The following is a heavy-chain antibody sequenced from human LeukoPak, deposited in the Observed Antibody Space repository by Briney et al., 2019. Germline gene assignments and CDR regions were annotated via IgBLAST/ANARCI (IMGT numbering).Heavy chain of an antibody. CDR1: GYTFTGYY. Sequence: GASVKVSCKASGYTFTGYYMHWVRQAPGQGLEWMGWINPNSGDTNYAQKFQGRVAMTRDTSLRTPYMALSRQPSDQTDGCLLAGEVAEGGHAFDIWGQGTMVTVSS. CDR2: INPNSGDT. CDR3: AGEVAEGGHAFDI. D-gene: IGHD2-15*01. V-gene: IGHV1-2*02. J-gene: IGHJ3*02.